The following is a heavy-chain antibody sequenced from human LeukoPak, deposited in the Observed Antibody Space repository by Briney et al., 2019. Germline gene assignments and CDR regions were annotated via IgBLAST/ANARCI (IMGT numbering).Heavy chain of an antibody. V-gene: IGHV4-39*02. CDR2: IYYSGST. J-gene: IGHJ4*02. Sequence: PSETLSLTCSVSGGSISSSAYYWGWIRQPPGKGLEWIGNIYYSGSTYYNPSLKSRVTISLNTSKNQFSLKLSSVTAADTAVYYCAREGGYSYGLEYIDYWGQGTLVTVSS. CDR1: GGSISSSAYY. CDR3: AREGGYSYGLEYIDY. D-gene: IGHD5-18*01.